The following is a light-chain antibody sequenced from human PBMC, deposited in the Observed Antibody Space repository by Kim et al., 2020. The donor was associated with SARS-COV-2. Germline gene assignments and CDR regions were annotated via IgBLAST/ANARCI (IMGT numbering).Light chain of an antibody. CDR3: QTWDSNNNYV. CDR1: KLGQKF. J-gene: IGLJ1*01. V-gene: IGLV3-1*01. Sequence: SYELTQPPSVSVSPGQTASITCSGDKLGQKFASWYQQKPGQSPVLVIYQDTKRPSGIPERFSGSNSGNTATLTISGTQAMDEADYYCQTWDSNNNYVFGT. CDR2: QDT.